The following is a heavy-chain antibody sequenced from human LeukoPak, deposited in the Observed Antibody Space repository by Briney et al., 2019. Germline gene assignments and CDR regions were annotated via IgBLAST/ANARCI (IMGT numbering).Heavy chain of an antibody. Sequence: PSETLSLTCTVSGGSISSYYWSWIRQPPGKGLEWIGDIYYSGSTNYNPSLKSRVTISVDTSKNQFSLKLSSVTAADTAVYYCARPQYCTNGVCFYFDYWGQGTLVTVSS. CDR3: ARPQYCTNGVCFYFDY. CDR1: GGSISSYY. J-gene: IGHJ4*02. CDR2: IYYSGST. D-gene: IGHD2-8*01. V-gene: IGHV4-59*01.